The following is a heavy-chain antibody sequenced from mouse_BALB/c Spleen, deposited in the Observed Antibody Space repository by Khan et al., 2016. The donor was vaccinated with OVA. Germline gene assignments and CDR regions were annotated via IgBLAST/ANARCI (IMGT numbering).Heavy chain of an antibody. V-gene: IGHV9-3-1*01. CDR1: GYTFTNYG. CDR3: ARMKPYWYFDV. J-gene: IGHJ1*01. CDR2: INTYTGEP. Sequence: QVQLKQSGPELKKPGETVKISCKASGYTFTNYGMNWVKQAPGKGLKWMGWINTYTGEPTYADDFKGRSAFSLETYASTAYLQINNLKNEDTATYFCARMKPYWYFDVWGAGTTVTVSS.